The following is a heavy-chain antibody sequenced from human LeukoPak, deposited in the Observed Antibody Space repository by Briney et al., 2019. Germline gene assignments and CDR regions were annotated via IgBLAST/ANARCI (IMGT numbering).Heavy chain of an antibody. Sequence: SETLSLTCSVSGDSIRSSYWSWIRQPPGKGLEWIGYIYYSGSTNYNPSLKSRVTISVDTSKNQFSLKLSSVTAADTAVYYCARGPPDSSGWYVGWGQGTLVTVSS. CDR1: GDSIRSSY. V-gene: IGHV4-59*01. CDR3: ARGPPDSSGWYVG. CDR2: IYYSGST. D-gene: IGHD6-19*01. J-gene: IGHJ4*02.